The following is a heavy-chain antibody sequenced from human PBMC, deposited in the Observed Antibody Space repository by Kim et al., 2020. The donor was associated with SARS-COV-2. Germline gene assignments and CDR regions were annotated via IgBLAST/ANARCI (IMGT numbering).Heavy chain of an antibody. CDR1: GFTFSSYA. V-gene: IGHV3-30-3*01. CDR3: ARDFSRGDENFDY. Sequence: GGSLRLSCAASGFTFSSYAMHWVRQAPGKGLEWVAVISYDGSNKYYADSVKGRFTISRDNSKNTLYLQMNSLRAEDTAVYYCARDFSRGDENFDYWGQGTLVTVSS. CDR2: ISYDGSNK. D-gene: IGHD3-16*01. J-gene: IGHJ4*02.